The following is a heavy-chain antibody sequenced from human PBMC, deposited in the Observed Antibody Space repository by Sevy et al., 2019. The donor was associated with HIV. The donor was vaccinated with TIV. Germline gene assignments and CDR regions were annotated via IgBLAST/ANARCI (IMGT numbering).Heavy chain of an antibody. D-gene: IGHD5-18*01. J-gene: IGHJ1*01. V-gene: IGHV3-30*04. CDR2: ISYDGSNK. CDR1: GFTFSSYA. CDR3: ARVGGYSYGSYFQH. Sequence: GESLKISCAASGFTFSSYAMHWVRQAPGKGLEWVAVISYDGSNKYYADSVKGRFTISRDNSKNTLYLQMNSLRAEDTAVYYCARVGGYSYGSYFQHWGQGTLVTVSS.